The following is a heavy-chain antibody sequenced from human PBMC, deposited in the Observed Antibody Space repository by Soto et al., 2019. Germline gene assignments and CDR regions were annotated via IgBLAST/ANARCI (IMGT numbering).Heavy chain of an antibody. J-gene: IGHJ6*02. CDR3: ARVKDDLWSGMDG. D-gene: IGHD3-3*01. Sequence: GGSLRLSCAASAFTFRGYAMRWVRQAPGKGLEWVSTISGSDNRTYYADSVKGRFTISRDNSNNALYLQMNSQRAEDTAVYYCARVKDDLWSGMDGWGQGTTVTVSS. CDR2: ISGSDNRT. V-gene: IGHV3-23*01. CDR1: AFTFRGYA.